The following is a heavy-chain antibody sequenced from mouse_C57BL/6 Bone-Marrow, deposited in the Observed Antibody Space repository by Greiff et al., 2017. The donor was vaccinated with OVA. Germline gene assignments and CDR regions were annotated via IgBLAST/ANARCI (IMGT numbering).Heavy chain of an antibody. CDR3: TTEVLRSYYAMDY. D-gene: IGHD1-1*01. Sequence: VQLKQSGAELVRPGASVKLSCTASGFNIKDDYMHWVKQRPEQGLEWIGWIDPENGDTEYASKFQGKATITADTSSNTAYLQLSSLTSEDTAVYYCTTEVLRSYYAMDYWGQGTSVTVSS. CDR1: GFNIKDDY. J-gene: IGHJ4*01. CDR2: IDPENGDT. V-gene: IGHV14-4*01.